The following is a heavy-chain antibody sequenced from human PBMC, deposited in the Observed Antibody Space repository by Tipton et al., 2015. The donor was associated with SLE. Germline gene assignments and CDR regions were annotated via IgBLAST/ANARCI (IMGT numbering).Heavy chain of an antibody. V-gene: IGHV4-34*09. J-gene: IGHJ6*03. CDR3: AKTYGSGSYNYYYMDV. D-gene: IGHD3-10*01. CDR1: GGSFSGYY. Sequence: LRLSCAVYGGSFSGYYWGWIRQPPGKGLEWIGSIYYSGSTYYNPSLKSRVTISVDTSKNQFSLKLNSVTAADTAVYYCAKTYGSGSYNYYYMDVWGKGTMVTVSS. CDR2: IYYSGST.